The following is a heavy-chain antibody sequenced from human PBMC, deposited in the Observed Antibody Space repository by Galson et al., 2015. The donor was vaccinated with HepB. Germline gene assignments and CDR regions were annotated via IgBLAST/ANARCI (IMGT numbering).Heavy chain of an antibody. CDR1: GVSFTRYW. CDR3: AREADYFDDSSGFPRNWYFDL. D-gene: IGHD3-22*01. CDR2: INTDGSST. J-gene: IGHJ2*01. V-gene: IGHV3-74*01. Sequence: SLRLSCAASGVSFTRYWMHWVRQAPGRGLVWVSRINTDGSSTSYADSVTGRFTISRDNAKNTLYLQMDSLRAEDTAMYYCAREADYFDDSSGFPRNWYFDLWGRGSLVTVSS.